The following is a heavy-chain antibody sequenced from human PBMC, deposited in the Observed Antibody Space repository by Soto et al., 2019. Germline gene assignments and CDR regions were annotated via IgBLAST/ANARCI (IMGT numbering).Heavy chain of an antibody. CDR1: GFTFGDYA. CDR2: IRSKAYGGTT. D-gene: IGHD3-3*01. CDR3: TRCSDEFWSGYSNYYYYGMDV. Sequence: LRLSCTASGFTFGDYAMSWFRQAPGKGLEWVGFIRSKAYGGTTEYAASVKGRFTISRDDSKSIAYLQMNSLKTEDTAVYYCTRCSDEFWSGYSNYYYYGMDVWGQGTAVTV. V-gene: IGHV3-49*03. J-gene: IGHJ6*02.